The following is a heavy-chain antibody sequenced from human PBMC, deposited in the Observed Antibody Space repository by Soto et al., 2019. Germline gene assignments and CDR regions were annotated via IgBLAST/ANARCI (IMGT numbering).Heavy chain of an antibody. CDR1: GFSFSSYG. CDR3: ARGQDDYGDSDVWFDP. D-gene: IGHD4-17*01. V-gene: IGHV3-23*01. Sequence: EEQLLESGGGLVQPGGSLRLSCAASGFSFSSYGMSWVRQAPGKGLEWVSGISGGGDSTYYADSVKGRFTISGDKSKNTLYLQMNSLRAEDTAVYYCARGQDDYGDSDVWFDPWGQGTLVSVSS. CDR2: ISGGGDST. J-gene: IGHJ5*02.